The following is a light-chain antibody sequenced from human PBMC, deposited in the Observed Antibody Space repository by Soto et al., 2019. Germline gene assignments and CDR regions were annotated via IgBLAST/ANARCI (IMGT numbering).Light chain of an antibody. CDR1: QSVSTY. CDR2: DAS. V-gene: IGKV3-20*01. CDR3: QQYGSSLT. Sequence: EIVLTQSPATLSLSPGERATLSCRASQSVSTYLAWYQQIPGQAPRLLIYDASKRATGIAARFSGSGSGTVFTLTISRLEPEDFAVYYCQQYGSSLTFGGGTKVDIK. J-gene: IGKJ4*01.